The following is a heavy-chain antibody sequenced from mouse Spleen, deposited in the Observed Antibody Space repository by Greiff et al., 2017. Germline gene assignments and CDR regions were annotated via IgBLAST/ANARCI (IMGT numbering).Heavy chain of an antibody. D-gene: IGHD1-1*01. V-gene: IGHV5-9-1*01. CDR3: ARPGSSYYFDY. Sequence: EVKLVESGGGLVKPGGSLKLSCAASGFTFSSYAMSWVRQTPEKRLEWVATISSGGSYTYYPDSVKGRFTISRDNAKNTLYLQMSSLRSEDTAMYYCARPGSSYYFDYWGQGTTLTVSS. CDR1: GFTFSSYA. CDR2: ISSGGSYT. J-gene: IGHJ2*01.